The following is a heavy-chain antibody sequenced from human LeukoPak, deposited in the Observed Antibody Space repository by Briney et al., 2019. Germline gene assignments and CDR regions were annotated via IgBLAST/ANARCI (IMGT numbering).Heavy chain of an antibody. CDR1: GFTFSSYG. CDR2: IRYDGSNK. Sequence: GGSLRLSCAASGFTFSSYGMHWVRQAPGKGLEWVAFIRYDGSNKYYADSVKGRFTISRDNSKNTLYLHVNSLRAEDTAVYYCAREVLGDYYYYMDVWGKGTTVTVSS. J-gene: IGHJ6*03. CDR3: AREVLGDYYYYMDV. V-gene: IGHV3-30*02. D-gene: IGHD2-8*02.